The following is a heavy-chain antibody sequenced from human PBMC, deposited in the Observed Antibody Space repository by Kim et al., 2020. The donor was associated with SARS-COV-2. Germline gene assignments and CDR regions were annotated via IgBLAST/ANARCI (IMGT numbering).Heavy chain of an antibody. V-gene: IGHV4-59*08. J-gene: IGHJ5*02. D-gene: IGHD3-10*01. Sequence: SETLSLTCTVSGGSISSYYWSWIRQPPGKGLEWIGYIYYSGSTNYNPSLKSRVTISVDTSKNQFSLKLSSVTAADTAVYYCARLGYYGSGSYYGGRWFDPWGQGTLVTVSA. CDR1: GGSISSYY. CDR3: ARLGYYGSGSYYGGRWFDP. CDR2: IYYSGST.